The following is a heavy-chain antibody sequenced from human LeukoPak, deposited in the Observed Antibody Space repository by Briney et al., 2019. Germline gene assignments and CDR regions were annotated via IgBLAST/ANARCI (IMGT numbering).Heavy chain of an antibody. J-gene: IGHJ4*02. CDR1: GFTFSSYS. CDR2: ITSSSNLI. Sequence: GGSLRLSCAASGFTFSSYSMNWVRQAPGKGLEWVSCITSSSNLIYYEVSVKGRFSMSRDNAKNSLYLQMNSLRAEDTAVYYCARSGDYAEGFDSWGQGTLVTVSS. D-gene: IGHD4-17*01. V-gene: IGHV3-21*01. CDR3: ARSGDYAEGFDS.